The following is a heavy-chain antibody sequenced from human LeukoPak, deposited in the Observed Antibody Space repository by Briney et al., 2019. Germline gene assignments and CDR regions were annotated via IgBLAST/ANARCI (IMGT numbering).Heavy chain of an antibody. CDR1: GDSVSSGSYY. CDR2: IYYSGST. CDR3: ARGSGRDGYFDY. Sequence: SETLSLTCTVSGDSVSSGSYYWRWIRQPPGKGLEWIGYIYYSGSTNYNPSLKSRVTISVDTSKNQFSLKLSSVTAADTAVYYCARGSGRDGYFDYWGQGTLVTVSS. D-gene: IGHD2-15*01. V-gene: IGHV4-61*01. J-gene: IGHJ4*02.